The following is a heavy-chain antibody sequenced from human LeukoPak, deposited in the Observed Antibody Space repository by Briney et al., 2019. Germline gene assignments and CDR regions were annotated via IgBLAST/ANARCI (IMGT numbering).Heavy chain of an antibody. CDR2: IYYSGST. V-gene: IGHV4-34*01. CDR1: GGSFSGYY. CDR3: ARARLALGYFQH. D-gene: IGHD3-16*01. Sequence: PSETLSLTCAVYGGSFSGYYWSWIRQPPGKGLEWIGSIYYSGSTYYNPSLKSRVTISVDTSKNQFSLKLSSVTAADTAVYYCARARLALGYFQHWGQGTLVTVSS. J-gene: IGHJ1*01.